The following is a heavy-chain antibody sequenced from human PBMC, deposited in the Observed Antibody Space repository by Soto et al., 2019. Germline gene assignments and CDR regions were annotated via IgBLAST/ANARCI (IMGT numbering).Heavy chain of an antibody. CDR2: ISAYNGNT. V-gene: IGHV1-18*03. J-gene: IGHJ4*02. CDR3: TRDLHGDPYY. CDR1: GYTFTSYG. Sequence: QVQLVQSGAEVKKPGASVKVSCKASGYTFTSYGISWVRQAPGQGLEWMGWISAYNGNTNYAQKLQGRGTMTTDTTTSRDYMELRSVRSDDMAVYYCTRDLHGDPYYWGQGPLVMVSS.